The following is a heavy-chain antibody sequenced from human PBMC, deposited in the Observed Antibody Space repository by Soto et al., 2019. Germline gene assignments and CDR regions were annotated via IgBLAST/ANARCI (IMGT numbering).Heavy chain of an antibody. Sequence: ASVKVSCKASGYTFTGHYIHWVRQAPEQGPEWMGEIGPESGATRYAQKVQGRVTMTMDMSITTVYMELSNLSPDDTAVYYCGRGRSGQIVVFYWGQGTPVTGS. D-gene: IGHD5-12*01. CDR3: GRGRSGQIVVFY. CDR2: IGPESGAT. V-gene: IGHV1-2*02. CDR1: GYTFTGHY. J-gene: IGHJ4*02.